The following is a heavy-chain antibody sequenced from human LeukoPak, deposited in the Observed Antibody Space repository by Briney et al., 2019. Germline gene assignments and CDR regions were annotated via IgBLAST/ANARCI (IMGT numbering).Heavy chain of an antibody. CDR1: GSTVNTYG. D-gene: IGHD3-9*01. CDR3: AKDDILTGYSLDY. J-gene: IGHJ4*02. Sequence: GGSLRLSCAASGSTVNTYGMHWVRQAPDKGLEWVAFIRNDGDEKSYAESVKGRFTTSRDTSKNTLYLQMNSLRADDTAVYYCAKDDILTGYSLDYWGQGTLVTVSS. V-gene: IGHV3-30*02. CDR2: IRNDGDEK.